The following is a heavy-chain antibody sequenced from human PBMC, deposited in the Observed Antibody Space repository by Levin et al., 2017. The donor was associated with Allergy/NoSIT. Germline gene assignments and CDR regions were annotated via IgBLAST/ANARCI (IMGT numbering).Heavy chain of an antibody. V-gene: IGHV4-4*02. J-gene: IGHJ6*03. CDR2: IYHTGSA. Sequence: SQTLSLTCAVSDDSISSSYWWIWVRQAPGKGLEWIGQIYHTGSANYNPSVKNRVTISVDTSKNQFSVKVSSVTAADTAVYYCARARAGRFVSATKNTYFYYMDVWGKGTPVTVSS. D-gene: IGHD3-3*01. CDR1: DDSISSSYW. CDR3: ARARAGRFVSATKNTYFYYMDV.